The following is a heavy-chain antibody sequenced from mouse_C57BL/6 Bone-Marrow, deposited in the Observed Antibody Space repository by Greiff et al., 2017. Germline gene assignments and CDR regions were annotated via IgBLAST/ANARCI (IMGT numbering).Heavy chain of an antibody. J-gene: IGHJ2*02. D-gene: IGHD2-5*01. V-gene: IGHV14-4*01. Sequence: EVQLQQSGAELVRPGASVKLSCTASGFNIKDDYMRWVKQRPGQGLEWIGWIDPENGDTESDSKFKGKATIQADTSSNHAFLQLSSLTTEYTAVYCCTIHSNPYYWGQGTSLTVSS. CDR3: TIHSNPYY. CDR2: IDPENGDT. CDR1: GFNIKDDY.